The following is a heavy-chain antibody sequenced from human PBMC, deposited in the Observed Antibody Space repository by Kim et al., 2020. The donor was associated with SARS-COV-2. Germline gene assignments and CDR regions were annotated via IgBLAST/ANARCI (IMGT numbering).Heavy chain of an antibody. Sequence: GGSLRLSCAASGFTFSSYGMHWVRQAPGKGLEWVAVIWYDGSNKYYADSVKGRFTISRDNSKNTLYLQMNSLRAEDTAVYYCARDHSSGRRGYAFDIWGQGTMVTVSS. J-gene: IGHJ3*02. D-gene: IGHD6-19*01. V-gene: IGHV3-33*01. CDR2: IWYDGSNK. CDR1: GFTFSSYG. CDR3: ARDHSSGRRGYAFDI.